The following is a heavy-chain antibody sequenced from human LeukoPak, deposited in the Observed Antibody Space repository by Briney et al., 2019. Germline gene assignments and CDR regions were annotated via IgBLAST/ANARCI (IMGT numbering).Heavy chain of an antibody. Sequence: GGSLRLSCAASGFTVSSNYMSWVRQAPGKGLEWVSIIYSGGGNTYYADSVKGGFTISRDNSKNTLYLQMNSLRAEDTAVYYCARDRGESSGWPIIDYWGQGTLVTVSS. J-gene: IGHJ4*02. CDR1: GFTVSSNY. CDR3: ARDRGESSGWPIIDY. CDR2: IYSGGGNT. V-gene: IGHV3-66*01. D-gene: IGHD6-19*01.